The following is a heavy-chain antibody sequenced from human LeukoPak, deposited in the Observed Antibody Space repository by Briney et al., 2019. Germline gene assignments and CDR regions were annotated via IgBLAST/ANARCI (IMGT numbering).Heavy chain of an antibody. D-gene: IGHD3-9*01. Sequence: ASVKVSCKASGYTFTSYGISWVRQAPGQGLEWMGWISAYNGNTNYAQKLQGRVTMTTDTSTSTAYMELRSLRSVDTAVYYCARDPYDILTGYYTLDAFDIWGQGTMVTVSS. J-gene: IGHJ3*02. V-gene: IGHV1-18*04. CDR1: GYTFTSYG. CDR3: ARDPYDILTGYYTLDAFDI. CDR2: ISAYNGNT.